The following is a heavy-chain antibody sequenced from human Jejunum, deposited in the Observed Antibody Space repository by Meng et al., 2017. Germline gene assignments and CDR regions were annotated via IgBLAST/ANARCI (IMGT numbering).Heavy chain of an antibody. V-gene: IGHV4-30-4*01. CDR1: GDSVTSGSYH. D-gene: IGHD6-6*01. Sequence: QVQLQESCPGLVKPSQILSPACTVSGDSVTSGSYHWSWIRQPPGKGLEWIGYIHHSGITYYNPSLRSRLLISIDTSKRQLSLTLNSVTAADTALYYCATIQSSPHFFNYWGQGTLVTVSS. CDR3: ATIQSSPHFFNY. CDR2: IHHSGIT. J-gene: IGHJ4*02.